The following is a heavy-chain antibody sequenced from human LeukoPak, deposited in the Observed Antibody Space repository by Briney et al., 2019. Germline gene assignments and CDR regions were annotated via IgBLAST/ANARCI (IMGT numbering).Heavy chain of an antibody. Sequence: PSETLSLTCTVSGGFVSSNYWSWIRQPPEKGLEWIGYIYYSGSTNYNPSLKSRVTISEDTSKNQFSLKLTSVTAADTAVYYCARGGARLYGMDVWGQGTTVTVSS. CDR3: ARGGARLYGMDV. J-gene: IGHJ6*02. CDR1: GGFVSSNY. CDR2: IYYSGST. D-gene: IGHD4/OR15-4a*01. V-gene: IGHV4-59*02.